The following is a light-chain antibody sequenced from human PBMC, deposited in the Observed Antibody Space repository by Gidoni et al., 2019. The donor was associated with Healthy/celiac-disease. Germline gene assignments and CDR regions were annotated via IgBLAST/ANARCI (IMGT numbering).Light chain of an antibody. V-gene: IGKV3-11*01. Sequence: ELVLTQSPATLSLSPGESATLSCRASQSVSSYLAWYQQQPGQAPRLLIYDASNRATGIPARFRGSGSGTDVTLTISSLEPEDFAVYYCQQRSNWPPYTFGQGTKLEIK. CDR3: QQRSNWPPYT. CDR1: QSVSSY. J-gene: IGKJ2*01. CDR2: DAS.